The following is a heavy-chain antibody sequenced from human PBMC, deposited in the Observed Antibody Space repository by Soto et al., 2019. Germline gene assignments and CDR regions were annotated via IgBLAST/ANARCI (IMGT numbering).Heavy chain of an antibody. V-gene: IGHV4-34*01. CDR1: GGSFSGYY. CDR3: ARRKLFIAAAVHNWFDP. J-gene: IGHJ5*02. CDR2: INHSGST. Sequence: QVQLQQWGAGLLKPSETLSLTCAVYGGSFSGYYWSWIRQPPGKGLEWIGEINHSGSTNYNPSLKSRVTISVGTSKNQFSLKLSSVTAADTAVYYCARRKLFIAAAVHNWFDPWGQGTLVTVSS. D-gene: IGHD6-13*01.